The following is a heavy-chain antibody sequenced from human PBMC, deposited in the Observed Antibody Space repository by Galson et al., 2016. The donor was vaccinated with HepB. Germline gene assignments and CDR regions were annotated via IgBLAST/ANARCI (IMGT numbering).Heavy chain of an antibody. CDR3: TRAAGADKFDL. Sequence: SVKVSCKASGYTFSTFDIHWVRQAPGQGLEWMGWINPNSDNRGYAQKFQGRVTMTRDISISTAYIELTSLTSEDTAVYYCTRAAGADKFDLWGQGTTVTVSS. V-gene: IGHV1-8*01. CDR2: INPNSDNR. CDR1: GYTFSTFD. D-gene: IGHD1-26*01. J-gene: IGHJ6*02.